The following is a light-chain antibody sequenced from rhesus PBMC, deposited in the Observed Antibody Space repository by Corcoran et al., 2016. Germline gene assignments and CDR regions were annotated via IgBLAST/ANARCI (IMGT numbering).Light chain of an antibody. J-gene: IGKJ2*01. CDR3: QQGNKHPYS. CDR1: EGISNY. V-gene: IGKV6-47*02. Sequence: DIVMTQSPAFVSVTPGEKVTITCQASEGISNYLHWYQQKPDQAPTLFIQYASPSISGVPTRFTGSGSGTDFTFTISSLEVEDAATYYCQQGNKHPYSFGQGTKVEIK. CDR2: YAS.